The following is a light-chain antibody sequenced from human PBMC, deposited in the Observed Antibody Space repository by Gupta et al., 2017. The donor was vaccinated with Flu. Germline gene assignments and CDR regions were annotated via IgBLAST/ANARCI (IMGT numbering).Light chain of an antibody. CDR3: AAWDDSRSGRWV. CDR2: RNN. J-gene: IGLJ3*02. Sequence: QSVLTQPPSASGTPGQRVTISCSGSSSNIGANYVYWYQQFPGMAPKLLIFRNNKRHSGVPDRFSGSKSGTSAALAISGLRSEDEADYYCAAWDDSRSGRWVFGGGTKLTVL. CDR1: SSNIGANY. V-gene: IGLV1-47*01.